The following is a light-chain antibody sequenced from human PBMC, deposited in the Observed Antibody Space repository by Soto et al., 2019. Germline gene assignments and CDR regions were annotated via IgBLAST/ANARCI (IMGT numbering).Light chain of an antibody. CDR3: QQRSNWPPWT. CDR1: QSVSSY. J-gene: IGKJ1*01. V-gene: IGKV3-11*01. Sequence: EIVLTQSPATLSLSPGERATLSCRASQSVSSYLAWYQQKPGQAPRLLIYDASNRATGIPARFSGSGSGTDVTLTTGSLEPEDFAVYYCQQRSNWPPWTVGQRTKVEI. CDR2: DAS.